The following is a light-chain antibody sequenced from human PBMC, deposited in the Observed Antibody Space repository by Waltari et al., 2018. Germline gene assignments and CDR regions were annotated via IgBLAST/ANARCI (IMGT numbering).Light chain of an antibody. V-gene: IGLV2-14*03. J-gene: IGLJ2*01. CDR3: SSYTSSSTLV. CDR1: SSDVGGYNY. CDR2: DVN. Sequence: QSALTQPAYVSGSPGQSITISCTGTSSDVGGYNYVSWYQQHPGKAPKLRIYDVNNRPSGVSNRFAGSKSGNTASLTISGLQAEDEADYFCSSYTSSSTLVFGGGTKLTVL.